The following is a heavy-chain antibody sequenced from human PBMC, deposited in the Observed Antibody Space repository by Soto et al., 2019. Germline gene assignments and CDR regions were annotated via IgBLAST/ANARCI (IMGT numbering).Heavy chain of an antibody. CDR3: ARGGYYDSSGYRYFAY. V-gene: IGHV1-18*04. CDR2: ISAYNGNT. CDR1: CYTFTSYG. D-gene: IGHD3-22*01. J-gene: IGHJ4*02. Sequence: QVQLVQSGAEVKNPGASVKVSCKASCYTFTSYGISWVRQAPGQGLERMGWISAYNGNTNYAQKLQGRVTMTTDTSTSTAYMELRRLRSDDTAVYYCARGGYYDSSGYRYFAYWGQGAMVTVSS.